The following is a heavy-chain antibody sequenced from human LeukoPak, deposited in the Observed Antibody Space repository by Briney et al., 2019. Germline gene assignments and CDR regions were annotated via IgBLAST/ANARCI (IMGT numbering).Heavy chain of an antibody. V-gene: IGHV3-7*01. CDR2: IKQDGSGK. CDR3: ARGGSKSAQQLVDY. J-gene: IGHJ4*02. Sequence: PGGSLRLSCAASGFTFSSHWMSWVRQAPGKGLEWVANIKQDGSGKYYVDSVKGRFTISRDNAKNSLYLQMNSLRAEDTAVYYCARGGSKSAQQLVDYWGQGTLVTVSS. D-gene: IGHD6-13*01. CDR1: GFTFSSHW.